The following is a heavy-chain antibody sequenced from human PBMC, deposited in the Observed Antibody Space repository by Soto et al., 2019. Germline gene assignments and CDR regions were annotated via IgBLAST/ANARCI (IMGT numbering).Heavy chain of an antibody. V-gene: IGHV5-10-1*01. D-gene: IGHD3-22*01. CDR3: ARAYDSSGYYDDY. Sequence: PGESLKISCQGYGYRFPSYSISWVRQMTGKGLEWMARIDPSDSYANYSPSLQGHVTISADKSISTAYLEWSSLKDSDTAMYYCARAYDSSGYYDDYWGQGTLVTVSS. CDR1: GYRFPSYS. CDR2: IDPSDSYA. J-gene: IGHJ4*02.